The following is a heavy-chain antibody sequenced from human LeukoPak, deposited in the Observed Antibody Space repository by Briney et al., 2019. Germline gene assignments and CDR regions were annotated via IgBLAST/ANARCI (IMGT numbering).Heavy chain of an antibody. V-gene: IGHV4-61*02. CDR1: GGSISSGSYY. CDR3: ARGFSDFWSGWYYFDY. J-gene: IGHJ4*02. CDR2: IYTSGST. D-gene: IGHD3-3*01. Sequence: SQTLSLTCTVSGGSISSGSYYWSWIRQPAGKGLEWIGRIYTSGSTNYNPSLKSRVTISVDTSKNQFSLKLSSVTAADTAVYYCARGFSDFWSGWYYFDYWGQGTLVTVSS.